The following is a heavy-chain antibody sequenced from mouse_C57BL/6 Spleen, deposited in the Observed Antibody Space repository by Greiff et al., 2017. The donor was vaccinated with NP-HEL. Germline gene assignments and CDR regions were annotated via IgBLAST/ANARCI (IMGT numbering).Heavy chain of an antibody. D-gene: IGHD4-1*01. CDR2: ISDGGSYT. V-gene: IGHV5-4*01. Sequence: EVQLVESGGGLVKPGGSLKLSCAASGFTFSSYAMSWVRQTPEKRLEWVATISDGGSYTYYPDNVKGRFTISRDNAKNNLYLQMSHLKSEDTAMYYCARDSTGGSYAMDYWGQGTSVTVSS. CDR3: ARDSTGGSYAMDY. CDR1: GFTFSSYA. J-gene: IGHJ4*01.